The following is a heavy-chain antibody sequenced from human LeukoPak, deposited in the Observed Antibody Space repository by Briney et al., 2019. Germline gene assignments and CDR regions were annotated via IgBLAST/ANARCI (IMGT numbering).Heavy chain of an antibody. J-gene: IGHJ4*02. CDR1: GSSSSRYS. D-gene: IGHD3-22*01. CDR2: ISSDGSTI. V-gene: IGHV3-48*01. CDR3: ARDPAIQTWLSAYYFDY. Sequence: GGSLRLSCTTSGSSSSRYSMNWVRQAPGPGLKSFSYISSDGSTISHAASLPGRFTISRDNARNSLYLQMNSLRAEDTAVYYCARDPAIQTWLSAYYFDYWGQGTQVTVSS.